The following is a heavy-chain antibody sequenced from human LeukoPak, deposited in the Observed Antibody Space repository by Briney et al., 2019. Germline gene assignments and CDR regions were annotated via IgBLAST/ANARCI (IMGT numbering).Heavy chain of an antibody. Sequence: GGSLRLSCAASGFPFSTYGMHWVRQAPGKGLEWVAVIWYDGSKKYYADSVKGRFTISRDNSRNTLSLQMDSLRAEDTAVYSCAKYTSGTSYRGLDQWGQGTLVTVSS. D-gene: IGHD3-10*01. CDR2: IWYDGSKK. V-gene: IGHV3-33*06. CDR1: GFPFSTYG. J-gene: IGHJ4*02. CDR3: AKYTSGTSYRGLDQ.